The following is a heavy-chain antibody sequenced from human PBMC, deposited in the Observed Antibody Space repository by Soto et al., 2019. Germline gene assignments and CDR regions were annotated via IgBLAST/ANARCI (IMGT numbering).Heavy chain of an antibody. CDR1: GYTFTGYY. J-gene: IGHJ4*02. CDR3: ARDLRGSGAHYYFAY. D-gene: IGHD2-15*01. Sequence: SVKVSCKASGYTFTGYYMHWVRQAPGQGLEWMGGIIPIFGTANYAQKFQGRVTITADESTSTAYMELSSLRSEDTAAYYCARDLRGSGAHYYFAYWGQGTLVTVSS. CDR2: IIPIFGTA. V-gene: IGHV1-69*13.